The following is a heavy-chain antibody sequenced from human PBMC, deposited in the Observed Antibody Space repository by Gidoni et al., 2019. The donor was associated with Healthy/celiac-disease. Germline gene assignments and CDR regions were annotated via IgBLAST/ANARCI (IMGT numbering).Heavy chain of an antibody. Sequence: QVQLVQSGAEVKKPGSSVQVSCKASGGTFSSYAISWVRQAPGQGLEWMGGIIPIFGTANYAQKFQGRVTITADESTSTAYMELSSLRSEDTAVYYCARPYCSGGSCYSDSFDYWGQGTLVTVSS. D-gene: IGHD2-15*01. J-gene: IGHJ4*02. CDR1: GGTFSSYA. V-gene: IGHV1-69*01. CDR3: ARPYCSGGSCYSDSFDY. CDR2: IIPIFGTA.